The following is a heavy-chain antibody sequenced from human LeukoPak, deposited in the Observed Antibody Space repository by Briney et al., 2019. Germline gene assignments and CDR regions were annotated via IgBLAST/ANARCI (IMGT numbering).Heavy chain of an antibody. D-gene: IGHD4-17*01. Sequence: GASVKVSCKASGGTLSRYAISWVRQAPGQGLEWMGGIIASFGTANYAQKFQGRVTISADESSGTAYMELSSLRSEDTAVYYCARGMTTVTGQFDPWGQGTLVTVSS. CDR1: GGTLSRYA. V-gene: IGHV1-69*13. J-gene: IGHJ5*02. CDR2: IIASFGTA. CDR3: ARGMTTVTGQFDP.